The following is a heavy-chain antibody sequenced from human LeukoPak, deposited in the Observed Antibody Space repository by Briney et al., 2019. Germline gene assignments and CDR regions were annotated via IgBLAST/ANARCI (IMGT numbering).Heavy chain of an antibody. Sequence: GGSLRLSCAASGFTFSSYSMNWVRQAPGKGLEWVAVISYDDGSNKYYADSVKGRFTISRDNSKNTLYLQMNSLRAEDTGVYYCAREGPASRWSRFDPWGQGTLVTVSS. CDR3: AREGPASRWSRFDP. D-gene: IGHD6-13*01. V-gene: IGHV3-30*03. CDR1: GFTFSSYS. CDR2: ISYDDGSNK. J-gene: IGHJ5*02.